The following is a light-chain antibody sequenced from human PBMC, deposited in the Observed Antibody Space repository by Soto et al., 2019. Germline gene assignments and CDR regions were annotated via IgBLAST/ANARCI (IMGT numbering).Light chain of an antibody. Sequence: QSVLTQPPSASGSPGQSVTISCTGTSSDVGANTYVSWYQQHPGKAPKIVIYEVTKRPSGVPDRFSGSKSGNTASLTVSGLQAEDGADYYCCSDAGTNRLFGTGTTLTVL. CDR1: SSDVGANTY. CDR3: CSDAGTNRL. CDR2: EVT. J-gene: IGLJ1*01. V-gene: IGLV2-8*01.